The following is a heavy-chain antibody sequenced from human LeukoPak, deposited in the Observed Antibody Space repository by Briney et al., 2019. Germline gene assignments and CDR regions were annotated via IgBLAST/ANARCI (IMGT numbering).Heavy chain of an antibody. D-gene: IGHD5-18*01. V-gene: IGHV4-59*05. CDR1: GRSISSYY. Sequence: SETLSLPCTVSGRSISSYYWSWIRQPPGKGLEWIGSIYYSGSTYYNPSLKSRVTISVDTSKNQFSLKLSSVTAADTAVYYCARTTAMGDNFDYWGQGTLVTVSS. J-gene: IGHJ4*02. CDR2: IYYSGST. CDR3: ARTTAMGDNFDY.